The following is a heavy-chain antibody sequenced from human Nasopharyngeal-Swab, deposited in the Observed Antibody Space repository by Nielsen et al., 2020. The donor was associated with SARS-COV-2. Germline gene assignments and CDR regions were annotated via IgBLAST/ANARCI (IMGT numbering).Heavy chain of an antibody. V-gene: IGHV3-21*05. Sequence: GESLKISCAASGFTFSSYSMNWVRQAPGQGLEWVAYIGASGGDIYYGDSVQGRFTISRDNARNSMYLEMNSLRADDRAVYYCARDGGNPSYYLGMDVWGKGTTVTVSS. CDR1: GFTFSSYS. D-gene: IGHD3-16*01. J-gene: IGHJ6*03. CDR2: IGASGGDI. CDR3: ARDGGNPSYYLGMDV.